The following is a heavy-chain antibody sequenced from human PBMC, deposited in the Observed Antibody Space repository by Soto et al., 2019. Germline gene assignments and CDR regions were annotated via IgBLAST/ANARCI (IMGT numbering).Heavy chain of an antibody. J-gene: IGHJ6*02. CDR3: ARMGPGSYDCYFYGMDV. D-gene: IGHD3-10*01. Sequence: SGPTLVNPTQTLTLTCTFSGFSLGTSGMCVSWIRQPPGKALEWLALIDWDDDKYYSTSLKTRLTISKDTSKNQVVLIMTNMDPADTATYYCARMGPGSYDCYFYGMDVWGQGTTVTVSS. CDR2: IDWDDDK. V-gene: IGHV2-70*01. CDR1: GFSLGTSGMC.